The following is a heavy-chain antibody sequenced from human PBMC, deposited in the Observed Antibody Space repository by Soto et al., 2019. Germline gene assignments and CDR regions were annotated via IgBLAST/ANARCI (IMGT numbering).Heavy chain of an antibody. Sequence: QVQLVQSGAEVKKPGSSVKVSCKASGGTFSSYAISWVRQAPGQGLEWMGGIIPIFGTANYAQKFQGRVTITADESTSTDYMELSSLRSEDTAVYYCAREKRPYSSPGIWFDPWGQGTLVTVSS. CDR1: GGTFSSYA. J-gene: IGHJ5*02. V-gene: IGHV1-69*01. CDR3: AREKRPYSSPGIWFDP. D-gene: IGHD6-13*01. CDR2: IIPIFGTA.